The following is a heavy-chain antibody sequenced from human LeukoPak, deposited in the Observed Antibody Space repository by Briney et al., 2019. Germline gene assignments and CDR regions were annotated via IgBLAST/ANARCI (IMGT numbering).Heavy chain of an antibody. D-gene: IGHD3-3*01. V-gene: IGHV4-34*01. J-gene: IGHJ4*02. Sequence: SETLSLTCAVYGGSFNGYYWSWIRQPPGKGLEWIGEINHSGSTNYNPSLKSRVTISVDTSKNQFSLKLSSVTAADTAVYYCARARSAALGYYDFWSGYYPNFDYWGQGTLVTVSS. CDR3: ARARSAALGYYDFWSGYYPNFDY. CDR1: GGSFNGYY. CDR2: INHSGST.